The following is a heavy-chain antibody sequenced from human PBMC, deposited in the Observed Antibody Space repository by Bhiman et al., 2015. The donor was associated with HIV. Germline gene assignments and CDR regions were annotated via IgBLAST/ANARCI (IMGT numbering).Heavy chain of an antibody. CDR3: AKARTKHLWDTYYYYYALDV. Sequence: QVQLVESGGGVVQPGRSLRLSCTASGFGFSNYAMHWVRLAPGKGLEWVAVIWSDGSNKYYVDSVKGRFTISRDNSKNMLFLQMNSLRAEDTAVYYCAKARTKHLWDTYYYYYALDVWGQGTTVTVSS. J-gene: IGHJ6*02. D-gene: IGHD5-18*01. V-gene: IGHV3-33*06. CDR2: IWSDGSNK. CDR1: GFGFSNYA.